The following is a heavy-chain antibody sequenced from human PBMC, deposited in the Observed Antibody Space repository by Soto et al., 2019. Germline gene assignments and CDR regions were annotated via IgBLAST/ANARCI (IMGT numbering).Heavy chain of an antibody. CDR1: GGSISSGGYY. D-gene: IGHD6-13*01. CDR2: IYFSGST. V-gene: IGHV4-31*03. Sequence: PSETLSLTCTVSGGSISSGGYYWSWIRQHPGKGQEWIGYIYFSGSTYYIPSLKSRVTISVDTSKNQFSLKLSSVTAADTAVYYCARERYSSRRAGDWYYGMDVWGQGTTVTVSS. J-gene: IGHJ6*02. CDR3: ARERYSSRRAGDWYYGMDV.